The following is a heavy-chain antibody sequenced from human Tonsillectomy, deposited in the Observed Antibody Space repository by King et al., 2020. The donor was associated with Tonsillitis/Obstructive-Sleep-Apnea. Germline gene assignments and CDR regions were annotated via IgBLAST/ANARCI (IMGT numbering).Heavy chain of an antibody. Sequence: QLVQSGAEVKKPGSSVKVSCKASGGTFSSYAISWVRQAPGQGLEWMGRIIPILGTANYAQKLQGRVTITADKSTSTAYMELSSLGSEDTAVYYCATEPESSSWCRYFDYWGQGTLLTVSS. CDR3: ATEPESSSWCRYFDY. CDR1: GGTFSSYA. CDR2: IIPILGTA. J-gene: IGHJ4*02. V-gene: IGHV1-69*09. D-gene: IGHD6-13*01.